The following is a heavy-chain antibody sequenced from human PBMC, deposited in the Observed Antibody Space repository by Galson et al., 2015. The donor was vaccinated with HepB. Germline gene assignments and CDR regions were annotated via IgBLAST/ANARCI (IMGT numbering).Heavy chain of an antibody. Sequence: SLRLSCAASGFTFSTYTMHWVRQAPGKGLEWVALLSSDESHKIYADSVKGRFTIYRDTPKNTLYLEMNSLRPEDTAMYYCARAYSDAWYRGYWGRGTLVTVAS. V-gene: IGHV3-30-3*01. CDR1: GFTFSTYT. CDR2: LSSDESHK. CDR3: ARAYSDAWYRGY. J-gene: IGHJ4*02. D-gene: IGHD6-13*01.